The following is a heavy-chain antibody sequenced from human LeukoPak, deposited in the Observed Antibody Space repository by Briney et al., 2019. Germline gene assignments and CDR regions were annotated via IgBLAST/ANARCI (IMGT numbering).Heavy chain of an antibody. D-gene: IGHD4-17*01. Sequence: ASVKVSCKASGYTFTGYNMHWVRQAPGQGLEWMGWINPNSGGTNYAQNFQGRVTLTRDTSISTAYMALSSLRSDDTAVYYCAIVGEALDYWGQGTLVTVSS. CDR1: GYTFTGYN. J-gene: IGHJ4*02. CDR2: INPNSGGT. V-gene: IGHV1-2*02. CDR3: AIVGEALDY.